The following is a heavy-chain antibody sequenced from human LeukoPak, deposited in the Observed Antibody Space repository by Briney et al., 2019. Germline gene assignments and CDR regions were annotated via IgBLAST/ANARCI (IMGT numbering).Heavy chain of an antibody. D-gene: IGHD3-22*01. CDR1: GGSIGSGGYY. Sequence: SETLSLTCTVSGGSIGSGGYYWSWIRQHPGKGLEWIGYIYYSGSTYYNPSLKSRVTISVDTSKNQFSLKLSSVTAADTAVYYCAREFDSSGYMDYWGQGTLVTVSS. CDR2: IYYSGST. CDR3: AREFDSSGYMDY. J-gene: IGHJ4*02. V-gene: IGHV4-31*03.